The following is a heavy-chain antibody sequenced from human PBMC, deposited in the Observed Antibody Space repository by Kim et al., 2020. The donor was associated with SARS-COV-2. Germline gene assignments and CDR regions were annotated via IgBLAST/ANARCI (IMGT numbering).Heavy chain of an antibody. V-gene: IGHV1-69*13. CDR2: IIPIFGTA. CDR3: ARRSAAYCGGDCSDRYFDY. Sequence: SVKVSCKASGGTFSSYAISWVRQAPGQGLEWMGGIIPIFGTANYAQKFQGRVTITADESTSTAYMELSSLRSEDTAVYYCARRSAAYCGGDCSDRYFDYWGQGTLVTVSS. CDR1: GGTFSSYA. J-gene: IGHJ4*02. D-gene: IGHD2-21*02.